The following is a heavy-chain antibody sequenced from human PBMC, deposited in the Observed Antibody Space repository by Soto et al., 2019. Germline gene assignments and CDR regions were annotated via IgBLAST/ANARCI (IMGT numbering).Heavy chain of an antibody. CDR3: AKDGDGDYVRDYYYYYYYGVDV. CDR2: IIPIFGTA. D-gene: IGHD4-17*01. V-gene: IGHV1-69*01. J-gene: IGHJ6*02. Sequence: QAQLVQSGAEVKKPGSSVKVSCKASGGTFSSYAISWVRQAPGQGLQWMGGIIPIFGTANYAQKFQGRVTITADEPTSTAYMELSILRSEDTAVYYCAKDGDGDYVRDYYYYYYYGVDVWGQGTTVTVSS. CDR1: GGTFSSYA.